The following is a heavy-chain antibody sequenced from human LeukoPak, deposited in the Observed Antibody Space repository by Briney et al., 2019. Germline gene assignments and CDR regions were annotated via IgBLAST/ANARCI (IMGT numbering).Heavy chain of an antibody. V-gene: IGHV4-59*01. D-gene: IGHD3-22*01. CDR1: GGSISSYY. CDR2: IYYSGST. CDR3: SSGPYYYDSSGYC. J-gene: IGHJ4*02. Sequence: SETLSLTCTVSGGSISSYYWSWIRQPPGKGLEWIGYIYYSGSTNYNPSLKSRVTISVDTSKNQFSLKLSSVTAADTAVYYCSSGPYYYDSSGYCWGQGTLVTVSS.